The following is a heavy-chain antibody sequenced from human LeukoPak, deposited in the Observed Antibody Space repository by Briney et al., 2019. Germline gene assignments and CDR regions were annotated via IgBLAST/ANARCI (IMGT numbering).Heavy chain of an antibody. Sequence: GGSLRLSCAASGFTFRSSWVTWVRQAPGKGLDWVANIKRDGSEKYYGDSVKGRFTISRDNAKNSLYLQMNSLRAEDTAVYYCAELGITMIGGVWGKGTTVTISS. J-gene: IGHJ6*04. D-gene: IGHD3-10*02. CDR1: GFTFRSSW. V-gene: IGHV3-7*01. CDR3: AELGITMIGGV. CDR2: IKRDGSEK.